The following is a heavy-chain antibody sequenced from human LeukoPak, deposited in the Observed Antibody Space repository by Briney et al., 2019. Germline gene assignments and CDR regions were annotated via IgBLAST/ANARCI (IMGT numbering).Heavy chain of an antibody. CDR1: GYTFTGYY. V-gene: IGHV1-2*02. D-gene: IGHD6-13*01. Sequence: GASVKVSCKASGYTFTGYYMHWVRQAPGQGLEWMGWINPNSGGTNYAQKFQGRVTMTTDTSTSTAYMELRSLRSDDTAVYYCARIGGIAAAGTFFDYWGQGTLVTVSS. CDR2: INPNSGGT. J-gene: IGHJ4*02. CDR3: ARIGGIAAAGTFFDY.